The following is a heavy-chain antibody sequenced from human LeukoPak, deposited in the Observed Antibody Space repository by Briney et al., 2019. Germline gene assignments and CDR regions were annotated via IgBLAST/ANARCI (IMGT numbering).Heavy chain of an antibody. V-gene: IGHV4-34*01. D-gene: IGHD3-22*01. CDR2: INGSGIT. J-gene: IGHJ4*02. CDR1: GDSITGYY. CDR3: ARGRGSSSGYYNY. Sequence: SETLSLTCSVSGDSITGYYWSWLRQAPGKGLEWIGEINGSGITNYKASLKSRVSISVDVSKKEIYLRLSSVTAAETAVYYCARGRGSSSGYYNYWGQGTLVTVSS.